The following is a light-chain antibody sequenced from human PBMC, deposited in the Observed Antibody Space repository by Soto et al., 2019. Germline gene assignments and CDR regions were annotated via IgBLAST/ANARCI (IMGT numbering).Light chain of an antibody. Sequence: EIVLTQSPGTLSLSPGERATLSCRASHSVSSTYLAWYQHNRGQAPMLLIYGASSSATGIPDRFSGSGSGTDFTLTISRLEPDDFAVYYCQQYGSSPSTFGQGTRLEIK. CDR1: HSVSSTY. CDR3: QQYGSSPST. CDR2: GAS. V-gene: IGKV3-20*01. J-gene: IGKJ5*01.